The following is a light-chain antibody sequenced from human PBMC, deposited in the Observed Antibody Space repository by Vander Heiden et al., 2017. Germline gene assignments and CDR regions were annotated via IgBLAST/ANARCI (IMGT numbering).Light chain of an antibody. Sequence: EIVMTQSPATLSVSPGERATLSCRASQSVSSNLAWYQQKPGQAPRLLIYGASTRATGIPARFSGSGYGTEFTLTISSLQSEDFAVYYCQQYNYWPPSTFGQGTKLEIK. CDR1: QSVSSN. CDR3: QQYNYWPPST. V-gene: IGKV3-15*01. J-gene: IGKJ2*01. CDR2: GAS.